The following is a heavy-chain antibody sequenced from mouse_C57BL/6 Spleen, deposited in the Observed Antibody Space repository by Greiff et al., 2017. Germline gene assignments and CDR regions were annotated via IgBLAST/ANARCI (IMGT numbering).Heavy chain of an antibody. Sequence: VQLQQPGAELVMPGASVKLSCKASGYTFTSYWMHWVKQRPGQGLEWIGEIDPSDSYTNYNQKFKGKSTLTVDKSSSTAYMQLSSLTSEDSAVFYCARLGGDDFDVWGTGTTVTVSS. J-gene: IGHJ1*03. V-gene: IGHV1-69*01. D-gene: IGHD3-3*01. CDR1: GYTFTSYW. CDR2: IDPSDSYT. CDR3: ARLGGDDFDV.